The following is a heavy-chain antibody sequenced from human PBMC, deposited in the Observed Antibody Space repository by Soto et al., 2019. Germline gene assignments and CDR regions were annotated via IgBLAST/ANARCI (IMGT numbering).Heavy chain of an antibody. Sequence: PGASLKISCKGSGYSFTSYWIGWVRQMPGKGLEWMGIIYPGDSDTRYSPSFQGQVTISADKSISTAYLQWSSLKASDTAMYYCARQDYDILTGPDAFDNWGQGTMVTVSS. D-gene: IGHD3-9*01. V-gene: IGHV5-51*01. CDR2: IYPGDSDT. CDR1: GYSFTSYW. CDR3: ARQDYDILTGPDAFDN. J-gene: IGHJ3*02.